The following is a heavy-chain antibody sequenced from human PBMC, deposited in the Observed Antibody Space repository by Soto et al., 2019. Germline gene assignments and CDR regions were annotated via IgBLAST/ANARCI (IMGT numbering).Heavy chain of an antibody. CDR2: IKPEGSNK. CDR3: ASLDHGIEYGGRGDFDN. D-gene: IGHD5-12*01. V-gene: IGHV3-7*01. CDR1: RLTFGNYW. J-gene: IGHJ4*02. Sequence: EVQLVESGGGLVQPGESLRLSCAASRLTFGNYWMSWVRQAPGKGLEWVAAIKPEGSNKYYVDSVRGRFTISRDNAKNLLYLQMNSLRDDDTAVYYCASLDHGIEYGGRGDFDNWGQGTLVTVSS.